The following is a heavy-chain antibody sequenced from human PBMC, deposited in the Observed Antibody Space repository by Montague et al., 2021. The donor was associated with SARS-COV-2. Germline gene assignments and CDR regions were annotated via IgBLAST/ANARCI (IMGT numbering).Heavy chain of an antibody. V-gene: IGHV4-59*07. CDR2: IYYSGST. CDR1: GGSISSYY. CDR3: ARGSYGAYAFDI. J-gene: IGHJ3*02. Sequence: SDTLSLTCTVSGGSISSYYWSWIRQPPGKGLEWIGYIYYSGSTNYNPSLKSRVTISLDTSKNQFSLKLNSVTAADTAVYYCARGSYGAYAFDIWGQGTMVTVSS. D-gene: IGHD4/OR15-4a*01.